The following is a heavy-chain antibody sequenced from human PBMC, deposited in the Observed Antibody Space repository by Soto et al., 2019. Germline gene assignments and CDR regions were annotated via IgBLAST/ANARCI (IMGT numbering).Heavy chain of an antibody. CDR3: AHSRRSSADPYWYFDL. V-gene: IGHV2-5*02. CDR2: IYWDDDK. J-gene: IGHJ2*01. Sequence: QITLKESGPTLVKPTQTLTLTCTFSGFSLSTSGVGVGWIRQPPGKALEWLALIYWDDDKRYSPSLKSRLTITKDTSKNQVVLTMTSMDPVDTATYYCAHSRRSSADPYWYFDLWGRGTLVTVSS. CDR1: GFSLSTSGVG. D-gene: IGHD3-22*01.